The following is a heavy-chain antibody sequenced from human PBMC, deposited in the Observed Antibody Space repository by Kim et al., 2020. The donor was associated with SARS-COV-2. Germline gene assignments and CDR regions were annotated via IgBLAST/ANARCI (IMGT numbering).Heavy chain of an antibody. Sequence: GGSLRLSCAASGFTFSNAWMSWVRQAPGKGLEWVGRIKSKTDGGTTDYAAPVKGRFTISRDDSKNTLYLQMNSLKTEDTAVYYCTTPDYDFWSGYYFDYWGQGTLVTVSS. J-gene: IGHJ4*02. CDR2: IKSKTDGGTT. D-gene: IGHD3-3*01. V-gene: IGHV3-15*01. CDR3: TTPDYDFWSGYYFDY. CDR1: GFTFSNAW.